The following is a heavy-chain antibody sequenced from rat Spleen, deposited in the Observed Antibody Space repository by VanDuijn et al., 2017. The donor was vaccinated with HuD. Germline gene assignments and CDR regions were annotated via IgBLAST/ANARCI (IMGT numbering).Heavy chain of an antibody. D-gene: IGHD4-3*01. CDR1: GFTFSDCY. V-gene: IGHV5-29*01. CDR2: ISYDGSST. CDR3: TRHGRGGTTYYYVMDV. Sequence: EVQLVESDGGLVQPGRSLKLSCATSGFTFSDCYMAWVRQAPTKGLEWVATISYDGSSTYYRDSVKGRFTISRDNTKSTLYLQIDSLKSEDTATYYCTRHGRGGTTYYYVMDVWGQGASVTVSS. J-gene: IGHJ4*01.